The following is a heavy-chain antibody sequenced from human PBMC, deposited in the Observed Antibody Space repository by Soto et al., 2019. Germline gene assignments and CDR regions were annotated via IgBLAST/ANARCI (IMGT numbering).Heavy chain of an antibody. CDR2: IYHSGST. Sequence: SETLSLTCAVSGGSISSGGYSWGWIRQPPGKGLEWIGYIYHSGSTYYNPSLKSRVTISVDRSKNQFSLKLSSVTAADTAVYYCARSLWFGELINWFDPWGQGTLVTVSS. D-gene: IGHD3-10*01. CDR3: ARSLWFGELINWFDP. V-gene: IGHV4-30-2*01. CDR1: GGSISSGGYS. J-gene: IGHJ5*02.